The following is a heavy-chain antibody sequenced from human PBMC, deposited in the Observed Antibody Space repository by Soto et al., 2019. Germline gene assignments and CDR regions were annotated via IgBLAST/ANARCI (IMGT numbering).Heavy chain of an antibody. V-gene: IGHV3-33*01. Sequence: QVHLVESGGGVVQPGRSLRLSCAASGFTFSGYGMHWVRQAPGKGLEWVAVIWYDGSNKYSADSVKGRFTISRDNSKNTLYLQMNSLRAEDTDVYYCARDLGYDYIWGSYRYTVGFIYLGQGTLVTVSS. CDR2: IWYDGSNK. CDR3: ARDLGYDYIWGSYRYTVGFIY. CDR1: GFTFSGYG. D-gene: IGHD3-16*02. J-gene: IGHJ4*02.